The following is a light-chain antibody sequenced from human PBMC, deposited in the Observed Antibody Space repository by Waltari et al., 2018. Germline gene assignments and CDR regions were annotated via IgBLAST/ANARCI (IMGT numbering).Light chain of an antibody. Sequence: EIVLTQSPATLSLSPGERATLSCRASQSVSTYLAWYQHKPGQAPSLLIYDISNRAAGAPARFSGSGSGTDFTLTISSLKPEDFAIYYCQQRSTWPLTFGPGTKV. J-gene: IGKJ3*01. CDR2: DIS. CDR3: QQRSTWPLT. V-gene: IGKV3-11*01. CDR1: QSVSTY.